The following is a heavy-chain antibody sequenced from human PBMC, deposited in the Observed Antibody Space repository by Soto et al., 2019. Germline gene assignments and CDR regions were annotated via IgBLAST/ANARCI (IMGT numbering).Heavy chain of an antibody. CDR3: ARDPMGDGIVGATFDY. CDR1: GFTFSSYA. D-gene: IGHD1-26*01. J-gene: IGHJ4*02. CDR2: ISYDGSNK. Sequence: GGSLRLSCAASGFTFSSYAMHWVRQAPGKGLEWVAVISYDGSNKYYADSVKGRFTISRDNSKNTLYLQMNSLRAEDTAVYYCARDPMGDGIVGATFDYWGQGTLVTVSS. V-gene: IGHV3-30-3*01.